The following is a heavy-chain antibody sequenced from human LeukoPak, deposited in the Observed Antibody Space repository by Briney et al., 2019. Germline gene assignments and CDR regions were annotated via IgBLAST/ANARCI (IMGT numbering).Heavy chain of an antibody. Sequence: SGGSLRLSCAASGFTFSTYSMNWVRQAPGKGLEWVSSISSSSSYVYYADSVEGRFTISRDNAKNSLYLQMNSLRAEDTALYYCSRGVADDILTGYIYYFDYWGQGTLVTVSS. CDR3: SRGVADDILTGYIYYFDY. J-gene: IGHJ4*02. D-gene: IGHD3-9*01. V-gene: IGHV3-21*01. CDR2: ISSSSSYV. CDR1: GFTFSTYS.